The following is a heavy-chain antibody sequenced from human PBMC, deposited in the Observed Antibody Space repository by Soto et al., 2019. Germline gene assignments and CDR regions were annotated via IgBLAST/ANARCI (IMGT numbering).Heavy chain of an antibody. J-gene: IGHJ6*02. CDR1: GYTFTSYG. CDR3: ARSGDGGYDIVTGYGRNMDV. Sequence: QVQLVQSGAEVKKPGASVKVSCKASGYTFTSYGISWVRQAPGQGLEWMGWISGYNGNTKYAQKLQGRVTMTTDTSTNTAYMELRSLRSDDTAVYYCARSGDGGYDIVTGYGRNMDVWGQGTTVTVSS. V-gene: IGHV1-18*01. D-gene: IGHD3-9*01. CDR2: ISGYNGNT.